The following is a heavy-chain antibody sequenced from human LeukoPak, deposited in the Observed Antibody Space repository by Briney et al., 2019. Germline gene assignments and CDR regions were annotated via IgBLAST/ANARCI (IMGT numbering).Heavy chain of an antibody. CDR1: RYTFTKYF. CDR2: INPSGGST. Sequence: ASVKVSCKASRYTFTKYFTQWVRQAPGQGLEWMGLINPSGGSTNYAQKFQGRVTMTRDTSTSTVYMELSSLRSEDTAVYYCARGPRITLIRGGQWYYYMDVWGKGTTVTISS. V-gene: IGHV1-46*01. D-gene: IGHD3-10*01. CDR3: ARGPRITLIRGGQWYYYMDV. J-gene: IGHJ6*03.